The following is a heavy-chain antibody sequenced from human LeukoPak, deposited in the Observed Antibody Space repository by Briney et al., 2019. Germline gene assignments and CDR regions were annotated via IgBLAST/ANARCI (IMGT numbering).Heavy chain of an antibody. Sequence: GASVADSCQASGGTLSSYAIRWVRPAPGQGLGWVGGIITIFGTANYAQKFRGRVTITADKSTRTAYMELSSLRSEDTAVYYCARDNDSRGPPQFDYWSQGTLVTVSS. V-gene: IGHV1-69*06. CDR2: IITIFGTA. CDR1: GGTLSSYA. J-gene: IGHJ4*02. CDR3: ARDNDSRGPPQFDY. D-gene: IGHD3-16*01.